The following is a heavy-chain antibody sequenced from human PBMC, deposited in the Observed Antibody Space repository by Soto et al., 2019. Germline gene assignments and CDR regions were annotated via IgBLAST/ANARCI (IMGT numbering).Heavy chain of an antibody. V-gene: IGHV3-33*01. Sequence: QVQLVESGGGVVQPGRSLRLSCAASGFTFSSYGMHWVRQAPGKGLEWVAVIWYDGSNKYYADSVKGRFTISRDNSKNTLYRQMNSLRAEDTAVYYCARDQEVVVATESARGFDYCGQATLVTVSS. CDR2: IWYDGSNK. CDR1: GFTFSSYG. CDR3: ARDQEVVVATESARGFDY. D-gene: IGHD2-15*01. J-gene: IGHJ4*02.